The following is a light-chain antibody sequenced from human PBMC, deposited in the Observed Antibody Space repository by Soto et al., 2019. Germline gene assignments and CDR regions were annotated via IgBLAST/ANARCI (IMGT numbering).Light chain of an antibody. CDR1: QSISSG. J-gene: IGKJ1*01. Sequence: DIGMTQSPATLSASVGDRVTIPCRASQSISSGLAWYQPTPGKAPKVLIYDASNLGSGVPSRFFGSGAGAGFTRTISSLQPVDVQTYDCRQYNSYLWTVGQRTKVDIK. CDR3: RQYNSYLWT. CDR2: DAS. V-gene: IGKV1-5*01.